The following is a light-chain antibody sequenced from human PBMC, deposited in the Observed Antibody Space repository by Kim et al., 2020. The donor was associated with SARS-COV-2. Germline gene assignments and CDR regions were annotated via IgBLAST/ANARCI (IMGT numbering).Light chain of an antibody. CDR1: QDISNY. J-gene: IGKJ2*03. V-gene: IGKV1-33*01. CDR3: QQYNNLPYS. Sequence: SASVGDRFTITCQASQDISNYLNWYQQKPGKAPKLLIYDASDLETGVPSRFSGSRSGTDFTFTISSLQPEDVATYYCQQYNNLPYSFGQGTKLEI. CDR2: DAS.